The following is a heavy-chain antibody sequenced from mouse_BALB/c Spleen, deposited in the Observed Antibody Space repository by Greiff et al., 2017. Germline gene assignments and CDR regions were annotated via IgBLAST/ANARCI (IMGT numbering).Heavy chain of an antibody. Sequence: EVQRVESGGGLVQPKGSLKLSCAASGFTFNTYAMHWVCQAPGKGLEWVARIRSKSNNYATYYADSVKDRFTISRDDSQSMLYLQMNNLKTEDTAMYYCVRDDGYYRGFAYWGQGTLVTVSA. CDR2: IRSKSNNYAT. J-gene: IGHJ3*01. V-gene: IGHV10-3*03. D-gene: IGHD2-3*01. CDR1: GFTFNTYA. CDR3: VRDDGYYRGFAY.